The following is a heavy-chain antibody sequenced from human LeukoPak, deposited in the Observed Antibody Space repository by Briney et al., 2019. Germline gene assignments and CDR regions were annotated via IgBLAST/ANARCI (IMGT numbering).Heavy chain of an antibody. D-gene: IGHD1-26*01. CDR1: GFTFDAYA. V-gene: IGHV3-43*02. CDR3: ATWAFYHSLDV. J-gene: IGHJ6*02. CDR2: INKDGSAT. Sequence: GGSLRLSCEASGFTFDAYAMHWVRQAPGKGLEWVSLINKDGSATYYADSVKGRFTISRDNSKNSLYLQMSSLRSEDTALYYCATWAFYHSLDVWGQGTTVTVSS.